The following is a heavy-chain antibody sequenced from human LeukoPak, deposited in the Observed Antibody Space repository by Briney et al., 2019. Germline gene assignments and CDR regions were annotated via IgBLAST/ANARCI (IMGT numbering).Heavy chain of an antibody. D-gene: IGHD2-2*01. CDR3: ARGIVVGRNSFDP. CDR1: GFTFSSYW. V-gene: IGHV3-74*01. CDR2: INSGGGST. Sequence: QTGGSLRRSGAASGFTFSSYWMHWVGQAPGKGLVWVSRINSGGGSTSYADSVKGRFTISRDNAKNTLYLQMNSLRAEDTAVYYCARGIVVGRNSFDPWGQGTLVTVSS. J-gene: IGHJ5*02.